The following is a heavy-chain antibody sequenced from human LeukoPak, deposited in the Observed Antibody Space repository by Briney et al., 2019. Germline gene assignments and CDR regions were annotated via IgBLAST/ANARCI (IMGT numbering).Heavy chain of an antibody. CDR2: IWYDGSNK. J-gene: IGHJ3*02. CDR3: ARDDYQRGCSGGSCYGAFDI. CDR1: GFTFSSYG. Sequence: RGSPRLSCAASGFTFSSYGMHWVCQAPGKGLEWVAVIWYDGSNKYYADSVKGRFTISRDNSKNTLYLQMNSLRAEDTAVYYCARDDYQRGCSGGSCYGAFDIWGQGTMVTVSS. V-gene: IGHV3-33*01. D-gene: IGHD2-15*01.